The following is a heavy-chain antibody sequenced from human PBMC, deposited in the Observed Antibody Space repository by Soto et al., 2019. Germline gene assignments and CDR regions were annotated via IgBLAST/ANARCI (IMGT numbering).Heavy chain of an antibody. D-gene: IGHD1-1*01. CDR2: VSASGLNT. CDR3: ASLLGSGTTFDY. CDR1: GFTFSTYA. Sequence: GSLRLSCAASGFTFSTYAMAWVRQAPGKGLEWVSGVSASGLNTDYADPVKGRFYVSRDNAKTTLSLQMNSLRVEDTAMYYCASLLGSGTTFDYWGQGAQVTVSS. V-gene: IGHV3-23*01. J-gene: IGHJ4*02.